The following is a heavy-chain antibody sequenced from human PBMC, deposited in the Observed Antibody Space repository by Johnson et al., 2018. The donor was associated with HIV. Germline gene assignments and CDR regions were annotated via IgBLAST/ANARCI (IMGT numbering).Heavy chain of an antibody. Sequence: QVQLVESGGGLVQPGGSLRLSCAASGFTFSSYAMHWVRQAPGKGLEWVAVISYDGSNKYYADSVKGRFTISRDNSKNTRYLQMNSLRAEDTAVYYCARDESSRLQLTGNDAFDIWGQGTMVTVSS. CDR1: GFTFSSYA. V-gene: IGHV3-30*04. J-gene: IGHJ3*02. CDR2: ISYDGSNK. CDR3: ARDESSRLQLTGNDAFDI. D-gene: IGHD6-13*01.